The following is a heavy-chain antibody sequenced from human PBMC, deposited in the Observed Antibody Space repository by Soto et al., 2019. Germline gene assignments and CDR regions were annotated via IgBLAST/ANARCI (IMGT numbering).Heavy chain of an antibody. CDR2: IYYSGSS. CDR1: GGSISTYY. D-gene: IGHD1-1*01. J-gene: IGHJ4*02. CDR3: ARSWGSRDGYNRHYFDY. Sequence: QVQLQESGPGLVKPSETLSLTCTVSGGSISTYYWSWIRQPPGKGLEWIGYIYYSGSSNYNPSLKRRVPLSVDPSKNQFSRSLTSVTAADTAVYYCARSWGSRDGYNRHYFDYWGQGTLVTVSS. V-gene: IGHV4-59*01.